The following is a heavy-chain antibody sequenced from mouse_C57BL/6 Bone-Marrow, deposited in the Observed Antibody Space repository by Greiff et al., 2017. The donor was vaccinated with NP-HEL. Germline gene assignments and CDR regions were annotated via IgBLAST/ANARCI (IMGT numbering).Heavy chain of an antibody. Sequence: EVQGVESGGGLVKPGGSLKLSCAASGFTFSSYAMSWVRQTPEKRLEWVATISDGGSYNYYPDNVQGRFTISRDNAKNNLYLQMSHLKSEETAMDYCARDDGTGRDFDYWGQGTTLTVSS. J-gene: IGHJ2*01. V-gene: IGHV5-4*01. CDR2: ISDGGSYN. CDR3: ARDDGTGRDFDY. CDR1: GFTFSSYA.